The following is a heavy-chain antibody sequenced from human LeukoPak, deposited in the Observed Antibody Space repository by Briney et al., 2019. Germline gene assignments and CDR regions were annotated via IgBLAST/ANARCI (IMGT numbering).Heavy chain of an antibody. D-gene: IGHD3-3*01. CDR3: ARLLLEESDTRYDFWSGYQFDY. Sequence: GESLKISCKGSGYSFTSYWIGWVRQMPGKGLEWMGIIYPGDSDTRYSPSFQGQVTISADESISTAYLQWSSLKASDTAMYYCARLLLEESDTRYDFWSGYQFDYWGQGTLVTVSS. J-gene: IGHJ4*02. V-gene: IGHV5-51*01. CDR1: GYSFTSYW. CDR2: IYPGDSDT.